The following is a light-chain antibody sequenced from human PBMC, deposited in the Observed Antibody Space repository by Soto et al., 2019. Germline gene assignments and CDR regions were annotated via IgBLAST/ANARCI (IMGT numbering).Light chain of an antibody. CDR2: WAS. CDR1: QSVLYSSNNKNY. CDR3: HQYYSPPFT. Sequence: DIVMTHSPDSLAVSLGARPTINCRSSQSVLYSSNNKNYLAWYQKKPGQPPKVLIYWASTRESGVPDRFSGSGSGTYFTLTIRILHADDVAVYWCHQYYSPPFTFGQGTKLEIK. V-gene: IGKV4-1*01. J-gene: IGKJ2*01.